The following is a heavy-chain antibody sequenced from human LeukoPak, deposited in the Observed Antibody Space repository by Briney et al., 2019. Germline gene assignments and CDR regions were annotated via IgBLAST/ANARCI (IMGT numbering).Heavy chain of an antibody. CDR2: ISGSGGST. Sequence: GGSLRLSCAASGFTFSSYAMSWVRQAPGKGLEWVSAISGSGGSTHYADSVKGRFTISRDNSKNTLYLQMNSLRAEDTAVYYCAKDRGGYCSGGSCYYFDYWGQGTLVTVSS. CDR3: AKDRGGYCSGGSCYYFDY. J-gene: IGHJ4*02. D-gene: IGHD2-15*01. CDR1: GFTFSSYA. V-gene: IGHV3-23*01.